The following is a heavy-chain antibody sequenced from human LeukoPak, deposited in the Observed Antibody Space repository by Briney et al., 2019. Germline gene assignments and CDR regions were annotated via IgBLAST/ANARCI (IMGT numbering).Heavy chain of an antibody. CDR1: GFTFSNYS. J-gene: IGHJ5*02. V-gene: IGHV3-21*01. Sequence: PGGPPRLSCAASGFTFSNYSMNWVRQAPGKGLEWVSSISRSSGDIYYADSVKGRFTISRDNAKNSLYLQMNSLRAEDTAVYYCARDHYYDSSGYNGWFDPWGQGTLVTVSS. D-gene: IGHD3-22*01. CDR3: ARDHYYDSSGYNGWFDP. CDR2: ISRSSGDI.